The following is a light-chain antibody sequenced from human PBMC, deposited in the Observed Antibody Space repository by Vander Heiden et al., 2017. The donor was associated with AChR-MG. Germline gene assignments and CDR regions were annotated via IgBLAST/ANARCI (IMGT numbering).Light chain of an antibody. Sequence: QSALTQPASVSGSPGQSITISCTGTSSDVGGYNYVSWYQQHPGKAPKPMIYDVSNRPSGVSNRFSGSKSGNTASLTISGLQAEDEADYYCSSYTSSRTRVFGGGTKLTVL. CDR3: SSYTSSRTRV. J-gene: IGLJ3*02. V-gene: IGLV2-14*03. CDR1: SSDVGGYNY. CDR2: DVS.